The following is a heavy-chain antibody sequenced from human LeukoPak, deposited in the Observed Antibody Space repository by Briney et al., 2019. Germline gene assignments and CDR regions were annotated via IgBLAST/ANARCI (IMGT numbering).Heavy chain of an antibody. Sequence: SETLSLTCAVSGGSVGGAGQSWSWIRQSPGKALEWIAYIFYSGSTYYNPSLKSRVTILIDTSKNQFSLKLSSVNAADTAVYYCARGPYLGDSNNWFDPWGPGTLVTVSS. J-gene: IGHJ5*02. V-gene: IGHV4-30-2*06. CDR2: IFYSGST. CDR3: ARGPYLGDSNNWFDP. CDR1: GGSVGGAGQS. D-gene: IGHD4-17*01.